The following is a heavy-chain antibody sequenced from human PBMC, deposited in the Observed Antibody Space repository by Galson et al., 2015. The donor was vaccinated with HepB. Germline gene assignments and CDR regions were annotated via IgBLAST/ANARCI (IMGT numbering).Heavy chain of an antibody. V-gene: IGHV4-34*01. CDR1: GGSFSGYY. D-gene: IGHD6-13*01. CDR3: AREGRQQLGYNYYYYYYMDV. J-gene: IGHJ6*03. Sequence: TLSLTCAVYGGSFSGYYWSWIRQPPGRGLEWIGEINHSGSTNFNPSLKSRVTISVDTSKNQFSLKLSSVTAADTAVYYCAREGRQQLGYNYYYYYYMDVWGKGTTVTVSS. CDR2: INHSGST.